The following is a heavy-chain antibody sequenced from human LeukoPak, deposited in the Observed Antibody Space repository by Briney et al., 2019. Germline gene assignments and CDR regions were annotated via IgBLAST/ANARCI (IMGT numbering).Heavy chain of an antibody. D-gene: IGHD3-3*01. CDR3: APRTEWLVSIGFDY. CDR2: ITGSGGST. V-gene: IGHV3-23*01. CDR1: GFTFSIYA. J-gene: IGHJ4*02. Sequence: GGSLRLSCAASGFTFSIYAVNCVPEAPGKGLEWVSTITGSGGSTYYADSVRGRFTLPRDHYQNTLYQQMNSLRAEDTAVYYCAPRTEWLVSIGFDYWGQGTLVTVSS.